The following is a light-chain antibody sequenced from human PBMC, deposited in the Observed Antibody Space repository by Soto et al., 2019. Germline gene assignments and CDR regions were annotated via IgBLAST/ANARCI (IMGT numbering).Light chain of an antibody. CDR1: QSVSSW. V-gene: IGKV1-5*03. J-gene: IGKJ4*01. Sequence: DIQMTKSPSTLSASVGDRVTITCRASQSVSSWLAWYQQKPGEVPKLLIYKASSLESGVPSRFSGSGSGTEFTLTSSSLKPDDFVTYYCQQYSRNPLTFGGGTKVEIK. CDR2: KAS. CDR3: QQYSRNPLT.